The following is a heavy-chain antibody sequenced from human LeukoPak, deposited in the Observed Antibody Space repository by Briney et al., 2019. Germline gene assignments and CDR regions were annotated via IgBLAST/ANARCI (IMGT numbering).Heavy chain of an antibody. Sequence: KPSETLSLTCTVSGDSISSNYWSWIRQPPGKGLEWIGYIYNSGSTKYNPSLKSRVTISVDTSKNQFSLKLSSVTAADTAVYYCARNTAALSHTTIWGQGTLVTVFS. CDR1: GDSISSNY. CDR2: IYNSGST. V-gene: IGHV4-59*08. D-gene: IGHD6-13*01. J-gene: IGHJ4*02. CDR3: ARNTAALSHTTI.